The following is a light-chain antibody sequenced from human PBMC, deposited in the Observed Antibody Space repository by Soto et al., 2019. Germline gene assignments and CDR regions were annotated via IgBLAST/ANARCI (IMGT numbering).Light chain of an antibody. CDR3: SSYAGSDTMI. J-gene: IGLJ2*01. CDR2: DVT. V-gene: IGLV2-11*01. Sequence: QSALTQPRSVSGSPGQSVTISCTGTSSDVGGYNYVSWYQQHPGKAPKLFIYDVTERPSGVTDRFSASKSGNTASLTISGLQAEDEAYYYCSSYAGSDTMIFGGGTKLTVL. CDR1: SSDVGGYNY.